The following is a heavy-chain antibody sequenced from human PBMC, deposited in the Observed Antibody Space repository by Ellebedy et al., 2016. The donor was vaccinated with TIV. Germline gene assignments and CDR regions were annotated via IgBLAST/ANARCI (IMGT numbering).Heavy chain of an antibody. CDR1: GFSFSWHW. CDR2: INNDGTGK. V-gene: IGHV3-74*01. J-gene: IGHJ4*02. D-gene: IGHD2-2*03. Sequence: GESLKISXAASGFSFSWHWMHWVRQAPGKGLVWVSRINNDGTGKTYADSVEGRFTISRDNTKNTLYLQMNSLRAEDTGVYYCARRSSGYCVGVKCTTDFDYWGRGTLVTVSS. CDR3: ARRSSGYCVGVKCTTDFDY.